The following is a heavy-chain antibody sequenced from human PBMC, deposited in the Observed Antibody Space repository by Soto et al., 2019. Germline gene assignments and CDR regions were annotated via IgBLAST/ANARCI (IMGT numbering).Heavy chain of an antibody. V-gene: IGHV4-30-4*01. CDR2: IFYSGTT. J-gene: IGHJ6*02. D-gene: IGHD1-1*01. CDR3: ARDLWVEPELYYYGMDV. CDR1: GGSISSADYY. Sequence: SETLSLTCTVSGGSISSADYYWSWIRQTPGKGLEWIGHIFYSGTTYYNPSLKSRLTISVDTSKNHFSLRLTSVTAADTAVYYCARDLWVEPELYYYGMDVWGQGTTVTVSS.